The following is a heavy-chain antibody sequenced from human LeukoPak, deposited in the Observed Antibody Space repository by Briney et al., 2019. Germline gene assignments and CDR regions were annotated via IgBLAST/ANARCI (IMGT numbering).Heavy chain of an antibody. CDR3: ARQGYSSGWPFDY. V-gene: IGHV4-61*08. J-gene: IGHJ4*02. D-gene: IGHD6-19*01. CDR2: IYYSGST. Sequence: SETLSLTCTVSGDSISSGDYLWSWIRQPPGKGLEWIGYIYYSGSTNYNPSLKSRVTISVDTSKNQFSLKLSSVTAADTAVYYCARQGYSSGWPFDYWGQGTLVTVSS. CDR1: GDSISSGDYL.